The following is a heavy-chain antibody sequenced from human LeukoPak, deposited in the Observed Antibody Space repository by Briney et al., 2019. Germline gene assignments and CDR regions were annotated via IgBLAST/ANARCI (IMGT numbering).Heavy chain of an antibody. CDR2: ISGSGGST. D-gene: IGHD3-3*01. J-gene: IGHJ4*02. Sequence: GGSLRLSCAASGFTFSSYAMSWVRQAPGKGLEWVSAISGSGGSTYYADSVKGRFTISRDNSKNTLYLQVNSLRVEDTAVYYCARCVEEVYFDYWGQGTLVTVSS. CDR3: ARCVEEVYFDY. CDR1: GFTFSSYA. V-gene: IGHV3-23*01.